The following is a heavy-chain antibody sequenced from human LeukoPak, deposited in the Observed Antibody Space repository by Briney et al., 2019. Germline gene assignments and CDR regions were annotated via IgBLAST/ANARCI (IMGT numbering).Heavy chain of an antibody. Sequence: GGSLRLSCTASGFTFADYAMSWFRQAPGKGLEWVSYISSSGSTKYYADSVKGRFTISRDNAKNSLYLQMNSLRAEDTAVYYCARGIGSSSWPLALWGQGTLVTVSS. CDR2: ISSSGSTK. CDR3: ARGIGSSSWPLAL. CDR1: GFTFADYA. D-gene: IGHD6-13*01. J-gene: IGHJ4*02. V-gene: IGHV3-48*03.